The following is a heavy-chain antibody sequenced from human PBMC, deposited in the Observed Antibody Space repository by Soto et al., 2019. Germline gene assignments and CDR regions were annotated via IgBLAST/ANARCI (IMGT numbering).Heavy chain of an antibody. CDR1: GFTFDDYA. CDR3: AKGEGSSGYYSLFDY. CDR2: ISWNSGSI. D-gene: IGHD3-22*01. V-gene: IGHV3-9*01. Sequence: EVQLVESGGGLVQPGRSLRLSCAASGFTFDDYAMHWVRQAPGKGLEWVSGISWNSGSIGYADSVKGRFTISRDNAKNSLYPQMNSLRAEDTALYYCAKGEGSSGYYSLFDYWGQGTLVTVSS. J-gene: IGHJ4*02.